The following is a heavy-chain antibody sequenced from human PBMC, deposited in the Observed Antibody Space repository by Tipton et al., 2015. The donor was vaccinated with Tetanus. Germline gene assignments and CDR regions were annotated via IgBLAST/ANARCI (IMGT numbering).Heavy chain of an antibody. D-gene: IGHD1-26*01. V-gene: IGHV3-15*01. J-gene: IGHJ4*02. Sequence: FLRLSCAASGFTFSNAWMTWVRQAPGKGLEWVGRIKRKTDGGTTDYAAPVKGRFSISRDDSKNTLYLQMNSLKAEDSAVYYCTADSSIGSNWGQGTLVTVSS. CDR2: IKRKTDGGTT. CDR1: GFTFSNAW. CDR3: TADSSIGSN.